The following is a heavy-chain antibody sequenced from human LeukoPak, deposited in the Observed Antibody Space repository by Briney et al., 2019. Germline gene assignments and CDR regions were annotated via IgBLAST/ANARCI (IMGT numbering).Heavy chain of an antibody. D-gene: IGHD3-3*01. V-gene: IGHV3-23*01. J-gene: IGHJ4*02. CDR1: GFTFSSYA. CDR3: AKDTVYEFWSGYTDY. Sequence: GGSLRLSCAASGFTFSSYAMSWVRQAPGKGLEWVSGMSGRGGSTYYADSVKGRFTISRDNSKNTLYLQMNSLRAEDTAVYYCAKDTVYEFWSGYTDYWGWGTLHSVSS. CDR2: MSGRGGST.